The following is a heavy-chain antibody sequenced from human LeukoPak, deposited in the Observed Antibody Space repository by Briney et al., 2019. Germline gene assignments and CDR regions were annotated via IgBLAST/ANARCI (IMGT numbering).Heavy chain of an antibody. CDR1: GGTFSSYA. Sequence: SVKVSCKASGGTFSSYAISWVRQAPGQGLEWIGGIIPIFGTANYAQKFQGRVTITADESTSTAYMELSSLRSEDTAVYYCARGAWLVSDYYYGMDVWGQGTTVTVSS. CDR3: ARGAWLVSDYYYGMDV. D-gene: IGHD6-19*01. CDR2: IIPIFGTA. V-gene: IGHV1-69*13. J-gene: IGHJ6*02.